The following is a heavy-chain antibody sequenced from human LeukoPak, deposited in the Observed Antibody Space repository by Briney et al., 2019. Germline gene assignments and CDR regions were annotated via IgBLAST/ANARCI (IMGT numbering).Heavy chain of an antibody. CDR3: ARADTTLKYCSGGSCPMHY. CDR2: IYSGGST. J-gene: IGHJ4*02. Sequence: GGSLRLSCAASGFTVSSNYMSWVRQAPGKGLEWVSVIYSGGSTYYADSVKGRFTISRDNSKNTLYLQMNSLRAEDTAVYYCARADTTLKYCSGGSCPMHYWGQGTLVTVSS. D-gene: IGHD2-15*01. CDR1: GFTVSSNY. V-gene: IGHV3-53*01.